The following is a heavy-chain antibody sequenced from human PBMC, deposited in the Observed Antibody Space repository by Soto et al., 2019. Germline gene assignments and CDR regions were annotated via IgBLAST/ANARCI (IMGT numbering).Heavy chain of an antibody. CDR1: GFTFSAYA. CDR2: ISTNGGGT. Sequence: PGGSLRLCCAASGFTFSAYAMHWVRQAPGKGLEFVAAISTNGGGTYYANSVKGRFTISRDNSKNTLYLQMGSLSAEDMAVYYCARDRCTNTVCYAPFDYWGQGTQVTVSS. J-gene: IGHJ4*02. CDR3: ARDRCTNTVCYAPFDY. D-gene: IGHD2-8*01. V-gene: IGHV3-64*01.